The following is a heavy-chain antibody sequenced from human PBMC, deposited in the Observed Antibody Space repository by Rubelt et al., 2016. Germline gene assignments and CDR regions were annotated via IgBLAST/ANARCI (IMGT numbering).Heavy chain of an antibody. V-gene: IGHV3-48*01. CDR2: ISSTSGTI. Sequence: EVQLVESGGGLVQPGGSLRLSCAASGFTFSSYSMNWVRQAPGKGLEWISYISSTSGTIYYADSVKGRFTISRDNAKNSLFLQMNSQRAEDTAMYYCARVYGEAEVNWFDPWGQGTLVTVSS. J-gene: IGHJ5*02. CDR3: ARVYGEAEVNWFDP. D-gene: IGHD4-17*01. CDR1: GFTFSSYS.